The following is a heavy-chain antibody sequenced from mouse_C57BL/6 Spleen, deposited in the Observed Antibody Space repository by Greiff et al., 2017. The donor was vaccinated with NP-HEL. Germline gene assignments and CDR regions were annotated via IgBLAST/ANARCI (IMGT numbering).Heavy chain of an antibody. Sequence: EVKLMESGGGLVKPGGSLKLSCAASGFTFSSYAMSWVRQTPEKRLEWVATISDGGSYTYYPDNVKGRFTISRDNAKNNLYLQMSHLKSEDTAMYYCARDRITTAVYYAMDYWGQGTSVTVSS. CDR3: ARDRITTAVYYAMDY. J-gene: IGHJ4*01. D-gene: IGHD1-2*01. CDR2: ISDGGSYT. CDR1: GFTFSSYA. V-gene: IGHV5-4*01.